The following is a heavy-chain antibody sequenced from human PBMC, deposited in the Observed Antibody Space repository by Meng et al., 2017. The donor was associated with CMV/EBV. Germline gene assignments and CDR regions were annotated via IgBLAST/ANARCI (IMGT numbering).Heavy chain of an antibody. CDR2: INHSGST. V-gene: IGHV4-34*01. CDR3: ARESGGLGDCSSTSCYTSGIDY. CDR1: GGSFSGYY. Sequence: SETLSLTCAVYGGSFSGYYWSWIRQPPGKGLEWIGEINHSGSTNYNPSLKSRVTISVDTSKNQFSLKLSSVTAADTAVYCCARESGGLGDCSSTSCYTSGIDYWGQGTLVTVSS. J-gene: IGHJ4*02. D-gene: IGHD2-2*02.